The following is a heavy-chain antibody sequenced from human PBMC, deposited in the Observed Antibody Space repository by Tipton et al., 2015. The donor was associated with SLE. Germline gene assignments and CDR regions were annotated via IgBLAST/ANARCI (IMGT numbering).Heavy chain of an antibody. V-gene: IGHV4-59*01. CDR2: IYYSGST. CDR1: GGSISSYY. CDR3: ARDPGNDQDYWYFDL. Sequence: LRLSCTVSGGSISSYYWSWIRQPPGKGLEWIGYIYYSGSTNYNPSLKSRVTISVDTSKNQFSLKLSSVTAADTAVYYCARDPGNDQDYWYFDLWGCGTLVTVSS. J-gene: IGHJ2*01. D-gene: IGHD3-10*01.